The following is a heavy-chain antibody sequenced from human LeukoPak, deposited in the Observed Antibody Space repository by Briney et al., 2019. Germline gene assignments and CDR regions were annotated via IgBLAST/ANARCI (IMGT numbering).Heavy chain of an antibody. Sequence: SETLSLTCTVSGGSISSSSYYWGWIRQPPGTGLEWIGSIHYSGSTYYNPSLKSRVTISVDTSKNQFSLKLSSVTAADTAVYYCARTVPRVTPWSWGQGTLVTVSS. D-gene: IGHD4-17*01. J-gene: IGHJ5*02. CDR2: IHYSGST. CDR3: ARTVPRVTPWS. V-gene: IGHV4-39*01. CDR1: GGSISSSSYY.